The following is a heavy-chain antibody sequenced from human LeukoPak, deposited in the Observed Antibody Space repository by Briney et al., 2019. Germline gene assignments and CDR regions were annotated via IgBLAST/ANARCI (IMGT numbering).Heavy chain of an antibody. D-gene: IGHD3-10*01. J-gene: IGHJ6*03. CDR3: ARNPPITLWFGEPSPGYMDV. CDR1: GFTFSSYE. V-gene: IGHV3-48*03. Sequence: GGSLRLSCAASGFTFSSYEMNWVRQAPGKGLEWVSYISSSGSTIYYADSVKGRFTISRDNAKNSLYLQMNSLRAEDTAVYYCARNPPITLWFGEPSPGYMDVWGKGTTVTVSS. CDR2: ISSSGSTI.